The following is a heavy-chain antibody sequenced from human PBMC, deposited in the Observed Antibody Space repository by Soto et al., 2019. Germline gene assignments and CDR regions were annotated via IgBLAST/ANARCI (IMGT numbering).Heavy chain of an antibody. CDR3: AREGAGLPDY. D-gene: IGHD4-17*01. CDR1: GFTFSSYS. V-gene: IGHV3-21*01. J-gene: IGHJ4*02. Sequence: EVQLVESGGGLVKPGGSLRLSCAASGFTFSSYSMNWVRQAPGKGLEWVSSISSSSSYIYYADSVKGRFTISRDNAKNSVYLQMNSLRAEDTAVYYCAREGAGLPDYWGQGTLVTVSS. CDR2: ISSSSSYI.